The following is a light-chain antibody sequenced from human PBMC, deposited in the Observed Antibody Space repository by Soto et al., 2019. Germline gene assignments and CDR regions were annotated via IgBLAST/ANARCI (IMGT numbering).Light chain of an antibody. CDR1: QSISNY. J-gene: IGKJ4*01. CDR3: QQSYGTPLT. CDR2: AAS. Sequence: DIEMTQSPSSLSASVGDRVTITCRASQSISNYLNWYQHKPGKAPKLLIYAASSLQSGVPTRFSGSGSGTDFTLTISSLQPEGFATYYCQQSYGTPLTFGGGTKIEIK. V-gene: IGKV1-39*01.